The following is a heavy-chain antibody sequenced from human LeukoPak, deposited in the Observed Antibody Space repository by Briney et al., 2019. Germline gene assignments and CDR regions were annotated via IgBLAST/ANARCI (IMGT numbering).Heavy chain of an antibody. CDR3: ARDDYRGVTNFDP. Sequence: SETLSLTCTVSGGSLSPYFWSCIRQPPGKGLEWIGYISYTGSTKYNPSLKSRVTISVDTSKKQFSLQMTSVTAADTAVYYCARDDYRGVTNFDPWGQGTLVTVSS. CDR1: GGSLSPYF. V-gene: IGHV4-59*01. J-gene: IGHJ5*02. CDR2: ISYTGST. D-gene: IGHD3-10*01.